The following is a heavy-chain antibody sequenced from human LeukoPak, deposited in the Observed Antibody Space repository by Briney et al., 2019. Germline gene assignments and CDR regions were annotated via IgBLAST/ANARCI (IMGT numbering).Heavy chain of an antibody. CDR3: ARDSPQLELGAFDI. CDR1: GFTFSSYA. V-gene: IGHV3-30-3*01. Sequence: GGSLRLSCAASGFTFSSYAMHWVRQAPGKGLEWVAVISYDGSNQYYADSAKGRFTISRDNAKNSLYLQMNSLRAEDTAVYYCARDSPQLELGAFDIWGQGTMVTVSS. D-gene: IGHD1-7*01. J-gene: IGHJ3*02. CDR2: ISYDGSNQ.